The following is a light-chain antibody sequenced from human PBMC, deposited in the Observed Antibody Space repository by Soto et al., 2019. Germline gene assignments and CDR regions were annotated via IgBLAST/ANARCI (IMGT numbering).Light chain of an antibody. CDR1: SSDVGSYNL. V-gene: IGLV2-23*02. CDR3: CSYAGSSTPDV. J-gene: IGLJ1*01. CDR2: EVS. Sequence: QSVLTQPASVSGSPGQSITISCTGTSSDVGSYNLVSWYQQHPGKAPKLMIYEVSKRPSGVSNRFSGSKSGNTASLTISGLQAEDEADYYCCSYAGSSTPDVFGTGTKLIVL.